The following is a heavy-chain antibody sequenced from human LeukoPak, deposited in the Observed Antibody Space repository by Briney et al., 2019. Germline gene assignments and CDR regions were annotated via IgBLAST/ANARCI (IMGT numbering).Heavy chain of an antibody. D-gene: IGHD3-16*01. J-gene: IGHJ4*02. V-gene: IGHV4-59*01. Sequence: SETLSLTCTVSGGSISSYYWSWIRQPPGKGLEWIGYIYYSGSTNYNPSLKSRVTISVDTSKNQFSLKLSSVTAADTAVYYCARDVDPDPFTFGGVMGALVYWGQGTLVTVSS. CDR1: GGSISSYY. CDR2: IYYSGST. CDR3: ARDVDPDPFTFGGVMGALVY.